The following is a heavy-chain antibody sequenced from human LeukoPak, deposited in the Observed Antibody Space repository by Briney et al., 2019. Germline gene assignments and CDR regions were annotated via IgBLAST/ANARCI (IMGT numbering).Heavy chain of an antibody. CDR3: VRAGTYGVRAVISPDV. CDR1: GGSISNYY. CDR2: FYPSGNT. Sequence: PSETLSLTCTVSGGSISNYYWSWIRQSAGKGLEWIGRFYPSGNTMYNPSLTSRVTISVDTSKNQFSLNLSSVTAADTAVYYCVRAGTYGVRAVISPDVWGQGTTVTVSS. V-gene: IGHV4-4*07. J-gene: IGHJ6*02. D-gene: IGHD3-10*01.